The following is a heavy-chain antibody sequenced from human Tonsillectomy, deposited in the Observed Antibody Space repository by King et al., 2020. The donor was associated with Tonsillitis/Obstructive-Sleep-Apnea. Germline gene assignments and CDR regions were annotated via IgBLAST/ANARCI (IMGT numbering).Heavy chain of an antibody. J-gene: IGHJ5*02. V-gene: IGHV1-69*09. CDR1: GGTLSSYA. CDR2: IIPILGLA. Sequence: VQLVESGAEVKMPGSSVKVSCKASGGTLSSYAIGWVRQVPGQGLEWVGRIIPILGLANYAQKYQDRVVITADKSTGTAYMELSSLRSDDTAIYYCARVTGNTAVNWFDPWGQGTLVTVSS. CDR3: ARVTGNTAVNWFDP. D-gene: IGHD2/OR15-2a*01.